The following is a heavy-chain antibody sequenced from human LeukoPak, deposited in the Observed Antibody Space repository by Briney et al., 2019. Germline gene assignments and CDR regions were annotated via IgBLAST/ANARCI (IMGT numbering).Heavy chain of an antibody. Sequence: GESLKISCKGSGYSFTSYWIGWVRQMPGKGLEWMGIIYPGDSDTRYSPSFQGQVTISADKSISTAYLQWSSLKASDTAMYYCARVHGITIFGVVIRPFDHWGQGTLVTVSS. CDR3: ARVHGITIFGVVIRPFDH. V-gene: IGHV5-51*01. J-gene: IGHJ4*02. D-gene: IGHD3-3*01. CDR1: GYSFTSYW. CDR2: IYPGDSDT.